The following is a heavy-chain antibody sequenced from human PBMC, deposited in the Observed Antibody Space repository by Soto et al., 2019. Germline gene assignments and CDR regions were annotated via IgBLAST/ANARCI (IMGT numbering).Heavy chain of an antibody. D-gene: IGHD3-16*02. Sequence: QVQLVESGGGVVQPGRSLRLSCAASGFTFSSYGMHWVRQAPGKGLEWVAVISEGGSNKYYADSVKGRFTISRDNSKNNLYLQMNSLRAEATAVYYCAKPPCCGLRLGVILLWGFDDWGQGTLVTVSS. CDR1: GFTFSSYG. J-gene: IGHJ4*02. V-gene: IGHV3-30*18. CDR2: ISEGGSNK. CDR3: AKPPCCGLRLGVILLWGFDD.